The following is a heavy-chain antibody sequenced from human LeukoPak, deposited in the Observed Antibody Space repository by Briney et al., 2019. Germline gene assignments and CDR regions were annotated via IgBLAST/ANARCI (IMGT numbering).Heavy chain of an antibody. J-gene: IGHJ4*02. D-gene: IGHD6-13*01. CDR1: GFTFDDYA. CDR3: AKDRVSYSSSWAFDY. V-gene: IGHV3-9*03. Sequence: PGRSLRLSCAAPGFTFDDYAMHWVRQAPGKGLEWVSGISWNSGSIGYADSVKGRFTISRDNAKNSLYLQMNSLRAEDMALYYCAKDRVSYSSSWAFDYWGQGTLVTVSS. CDR2: ISWNSGSI.